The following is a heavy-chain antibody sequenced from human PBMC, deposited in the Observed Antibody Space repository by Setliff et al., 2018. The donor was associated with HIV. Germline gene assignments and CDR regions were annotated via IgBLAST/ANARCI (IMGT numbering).Heavy chain of an antibody. CDR1: GASISSNNW. Sequence: PSETLSLTCAVSGASISSNNWWSWVRQPPGKGLEWIGEIYHRGNTNYNPSLKSRVTISVDTSKNQFSLKLSSVTAADTAVYYCARVATGPESFDIWGQGTMVTVSS. D-gene: IGHD3-9*01. CDR3: ARVATGPESFDI. V-gene: IGHV4-4*02. J-gene: IGHJ3*02. CDR2: IYHRGNT.